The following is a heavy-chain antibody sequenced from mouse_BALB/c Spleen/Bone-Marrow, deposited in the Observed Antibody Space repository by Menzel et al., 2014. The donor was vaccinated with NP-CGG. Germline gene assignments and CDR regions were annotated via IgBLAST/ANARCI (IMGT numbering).Heavy chain of an antibody. CDR2: INPESSTV. CDR1: GFDFSRYW. J-gene: IGHJ2*01. CDR3: TRLTYYGLSDY. V-gene: IGHV4-1*02. D-gene: IGHD1-2*01. Sequence: EVQVVESGGGLVQPGGFLKLSCTASGFDFSRYWMSWVRQAPGKGLQWIGEINPESSTVNYTPSLKDKFIISRDNAKNALYLQVSKVRSEDTALYYCTRLTYYGLSDYWGQGTTLTVSS.